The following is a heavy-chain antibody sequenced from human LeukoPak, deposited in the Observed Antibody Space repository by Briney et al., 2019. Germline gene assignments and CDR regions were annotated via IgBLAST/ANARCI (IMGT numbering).Heavy chain of an antibody. D-gene: IGHD5-24*01. CDR1: GDTFTSYG. CDR2: ISAYNGNT. Sequence: ASVKVPCKASGDTFTSYGISWVRQAPGQGLEWMGWISAYNGNTNYAQKLQGRVTMTTDTSTSTAYMELRSLRSDDTAVYYCARDTRDGYNYYYYYYGMDVWGQGTTVTVSS. CDR3: ARDTRDGYNYYYYYYGMDV. V-gene: IGHV1-18*01. J-gene: IGHJ6*02.